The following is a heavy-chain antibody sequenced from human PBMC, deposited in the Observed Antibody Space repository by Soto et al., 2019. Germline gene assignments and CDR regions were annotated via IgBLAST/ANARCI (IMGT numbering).Heavy chain of an antibody. J-gene: IGHJ4*02. D-gene: IGHD6-25*01. CDR3: ARHEAGWYFDS. CDR1: GGSISTYY. V-gene: IGHV4-59*08. Sequence: SETLSLICTVSGGSISTYYWSWIRQPPGKGLEWIGYIYNRGNTFYNPSLKSRVTISLDTSKNQFSLKLRSVTAADTAVYYCARHEAGWYFDSWGQGSLVTAPQ. CDR2: IYNRGNT.